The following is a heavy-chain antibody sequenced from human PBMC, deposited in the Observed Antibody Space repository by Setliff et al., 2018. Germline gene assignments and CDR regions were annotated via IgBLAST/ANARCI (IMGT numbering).Heavy chain of an antibody. Sequence: PSETLSLTCTVSGGSISSSSYYWGWIRQPPGKGLEWIGSIYHSGSTYYNPSLKSRVTISVDTSKKQFSLKLSSVTAADTAVYYCARRHCSGGSCYSLNYFDYWGQGTLVTVS. CDR1: GGSISSSSYY. CDR2: IYHSGST. J-gene: IGHJ4*02. D-gene: IGHD2-15*01. V-gene: IGHV4-39*07. CDR3: ARRHCSGGSCYSLNYFDY.